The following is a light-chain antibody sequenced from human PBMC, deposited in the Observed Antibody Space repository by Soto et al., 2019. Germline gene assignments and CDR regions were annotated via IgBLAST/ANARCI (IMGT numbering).Light chain of an antibody. J-gene: IGLJ2*01. Sequence: QSVLTRPPSVSGAPGQRVTISCTGSSSNIGAGYDVHWYQQLPGTAPKLLIYGNSNRPSGVPDRFSGSKSGTSASLAITGLQAEDEADYYCQSYDSSPHVVFGGGTKVTVL. V-gene: IGLV1-40*01. CDR3: QSYDSSPHVV. CDR2: GNS. CDR1: SSNIGAGYD.